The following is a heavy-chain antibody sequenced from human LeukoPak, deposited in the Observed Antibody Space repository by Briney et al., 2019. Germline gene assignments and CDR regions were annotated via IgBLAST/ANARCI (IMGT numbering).Heavy chain of an antibody. Sequence: SETLSLTCTVSGGSISSGGYYWSWIRQHPGKGLEWIGYIYYSGSTYYNPSLKSRVTISVDTSKNQFSLKLSSVTAADTAVYYCARDAVDTAMVYWGQGTLVTVSS. CDR1: GGSISSGGYY. V-gene: IGHV4-31*03. D-gene: IGHD5-18*01. CDR3: ARDAVDTAMVY. CDR2: IYYSGST. J-gene: IGHJ4*02.